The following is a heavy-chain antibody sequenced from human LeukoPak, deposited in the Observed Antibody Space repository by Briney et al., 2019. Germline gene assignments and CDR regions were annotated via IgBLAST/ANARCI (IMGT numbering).Heavy chain of an antibody. Sequence: GGSLRLSCAASGFTFSSYWMNWVRQAPGKGLVWVSRIASDGSSTTYADSVRGRFSISRDNAKNTLYLQMNSLRVEDTAVYYCARGPPELYCGGDCSHYFDYWGQGTLVTVSS. CDR3: ARGPPELYCGGDCSHYFDY. CDR2: IASDGSST. V-gene: IGHV3-74*01. CDR1: GFTFSSYW. D-gene: IGHD2-21*02. J-gene: IGHJ4*02.